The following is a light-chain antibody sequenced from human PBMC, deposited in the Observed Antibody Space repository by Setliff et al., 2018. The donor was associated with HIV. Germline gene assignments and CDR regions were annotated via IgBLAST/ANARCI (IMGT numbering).Light chain of an antibody. V-gene: IGLV2-14*01. CDR2: GVN. J-gene: IGLJ1*01. CDR1: SSDVGGYDF. CDR3: SSFSTISTQI. Sequence: QSALAQPASVSGSPGQSITISCTGTSSDVGGYDFVSWYQQDPGKAPKLMIYGVNNRPSGVSNRFSGSKSGNTASLTISGLQAEDEADYYCSSFSTISTQIFGGGTKVTVL.